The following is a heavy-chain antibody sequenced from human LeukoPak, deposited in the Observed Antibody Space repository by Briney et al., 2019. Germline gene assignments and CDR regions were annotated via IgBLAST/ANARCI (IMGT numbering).Heavy chain of an antibody. CDR2: ISSSSSYI. J-gene: IGHJ4*02. D-gene: IGHD5-24*01. CDR1: GFTFSSYS. V-gene: IGHV3-21*04. Sequence: GGSLRLSCAASGFTFSSYSMNWVRQAPGKGLEWVSSISSSSSYIYYADSVKGRFTISRDNSKNTLYLQMNSLRAEDTAVYYCAREMATIDDYWGQGTLVTVSS. CDR3: AREMATIDDY.